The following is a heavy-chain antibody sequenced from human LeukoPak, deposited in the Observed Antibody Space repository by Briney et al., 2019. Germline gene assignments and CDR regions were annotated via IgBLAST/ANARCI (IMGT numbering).Heavy chain of an antibody. D-gene: IGHD3-22*01. CDR1: GGSISSYY. V-gene: IGHV4-59*01. Sequence: SETLSLTCTVSGGSISSYYWSWIRQPPGKGREWSGYIYYSGSTNYNPSLKSRVTISVDTSKHQFSLKLSSVIAADTAVYYCARATRDSSGYYGWGQGTLVTVSS. CDR3: ARATRDSSGYYG. J-gene: IGHJ4*02. CDR2: IYYSGST.